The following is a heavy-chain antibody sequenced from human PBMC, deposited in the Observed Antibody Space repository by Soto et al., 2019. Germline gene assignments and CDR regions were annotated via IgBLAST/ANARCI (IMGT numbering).Heavy chain of an antibody. CDR1: GFTFSSYA. CDR3: AKDVPPFAGAANYFDY. J-gene: IGHJ4*02. CDR2: IPGSSSTT. D-gene: IGHD7-27*01. V-gene: IGHV3-23*01. Sequence: GGSLRLSCAASGFTFSSYAMSWVRQAPGKGLEWVSSIPGSSSTTYYADSVKGRFTISRDNSKNMLYLQMNSLRAKDTAVYYCAKDVPPFAGAANYFDYWGQGTQVTVSS.